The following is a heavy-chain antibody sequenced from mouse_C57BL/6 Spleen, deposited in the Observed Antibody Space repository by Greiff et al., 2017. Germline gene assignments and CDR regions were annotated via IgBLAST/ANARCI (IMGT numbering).Heavy chain of an antibody. D-gene: IGHD1-1*01. CDR1: GYTFTSYW. CDR3: ARGTTVAFDY. V-gene: IGHV1-55*01. CDR2: IYPGSGST. Sequence: QVHVKQPGAELVKPGASVKMSCKASGYTFTSYWITWVKQRPGQGLEWIGDIYPGSGSTNYNEKFKSKATLTVDTSSSTAYMQLSSLTSEDSAVYYCARGTTVAFDYWGQGTTLTVSS. J-gene: IGHJ2*01.